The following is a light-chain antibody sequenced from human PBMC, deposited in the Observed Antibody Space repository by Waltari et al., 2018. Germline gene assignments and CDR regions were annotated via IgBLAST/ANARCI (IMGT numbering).Light chain of an antibody. V-gene: IGKV3-15*01. Sequence: ETVVTQSPATLSVSPGERPTLSCRTSQSIGSKLAWYHQKPGQAPRLLIYGASIRATGIPARFSGSGSETEFTLTISSLQSEDFAVYYCQQYNNWPPGTFGQGTKVEI. CDR3: QQYNNWPPGT. CDR1: QSIGSK. J-gene: IGKJ1*01. CDR2: GAS.